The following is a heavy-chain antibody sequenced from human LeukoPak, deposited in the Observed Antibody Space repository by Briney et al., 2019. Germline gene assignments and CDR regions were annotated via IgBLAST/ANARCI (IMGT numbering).Heavy chain of an antibody. J-gene: IGHJ5*02. D-gene: IGHD2-2*01. CDR1: GYSFTSYW. V-gene: IGHV5-51*01. Sequence: GESLKISCKGSGYSFTSYWIGWVRQMPGKGLEWMGIIYLSDSDTRYSPPFQGQVTISADKSISTAYLQWSSLKASDTAMYYCARRVGYCSSTSCSDYNWFDPWGQGTLVTVSS. CDR2: IYLSDSDT. CDR3: ARRVGYCSSTSCSDYNWFDP.